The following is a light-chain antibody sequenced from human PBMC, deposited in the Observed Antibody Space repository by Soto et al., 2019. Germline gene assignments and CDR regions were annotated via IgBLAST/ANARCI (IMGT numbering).Light chain of an antibody. J-gene: IGKJ2*03. CDR3: QQYGSSPYS. V-gene: IGKV3-20*01. CDR2: GAS. Sequence: IVLTQSPDTLSLSPGERATLSCRASHSVSGNYLVWYQQKPGQAPRLLIYGASSRATGIPDRFSGSGSGTDFTLTISRLEPEDFAVYYCQQYGSSPYSFGQGTKVDTK. CDR1: HSVSGNY.